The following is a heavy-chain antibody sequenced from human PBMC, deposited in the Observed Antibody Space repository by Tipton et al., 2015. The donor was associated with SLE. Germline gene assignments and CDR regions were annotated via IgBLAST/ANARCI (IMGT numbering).Heavy chain of an antibody. CDR1: GGSFSGFY. CDR3: ARLGKGVMIAYYFYYMDV. Sequence: TLSLTCAVYGGSFSGFYWSWIRQPPGKGLEWIGEINHSGRINYNPSLKSRVTISQDTSKNQFSLKLTSVTAADTAGYYCARLGKGVMIAYYFYYMDVWGKGTTVTVSS. CDR2: INHSGRI. V-gene: IGHV4-34*01. J-gene: IGHJ6*03. D-gene: IGHD2-21*01.